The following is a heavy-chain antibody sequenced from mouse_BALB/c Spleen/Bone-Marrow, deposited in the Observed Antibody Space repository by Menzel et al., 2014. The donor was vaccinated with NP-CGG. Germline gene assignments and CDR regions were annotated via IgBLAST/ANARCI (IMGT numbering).Heavy chain of an antibody. D-gene: IGHD1-1*01. CDR1: GYTFTSYW. J-gene: IGHJ1*01. V-gene: IGHV1S81*02. CDR3: ARYYNWYFDV. CDR2: INPNNGQT. Sequence: VKLVESGAELVKPGASVKLSCKTSGYTFTSYWMHWVKQRPGQGLEWIGEINPNNGQTKYNEKFRNKATLTVDKSYSTDYMQPSSRTTEDSAVYYCARYYNWYFDVWGAGTTVTVSS.